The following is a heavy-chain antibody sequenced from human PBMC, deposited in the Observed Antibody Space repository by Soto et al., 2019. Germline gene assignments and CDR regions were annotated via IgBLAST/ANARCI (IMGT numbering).Heavy chain of an antibody. CDR1: GGSISSGGYY. V-gene: IGHV4-31*03. CDR2: IYYSGST. Sequence: QVQLQESGPGLVKPSQTLSLTCTVSGGSISSGGYYWSWIRQHPGKGLEWIGYIYYSGSTNYNPSLKSRVTISVDTSKNQFSLKLSSGTAADTAVYYCARGVRYWGSFDYWGQGTLVTVSS. J-gene: IGHJ4*02. D-gene: IGHD3-16*01. CDR3: ARGVRYWGSFDY.